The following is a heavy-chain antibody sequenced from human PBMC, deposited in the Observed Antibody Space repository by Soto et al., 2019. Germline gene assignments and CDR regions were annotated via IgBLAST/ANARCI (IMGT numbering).Heavy chain of an antibody. D-gene: IGHD3-16*02. Sequence: GGSLRLSCAASGFTFSSYAMSWVRQAPGKGLERVSAISGSGGSTYYADSVKGRFTISRDNSKNTLYLQMNSLRAEDTAVYYCAKEYYDYIWGSYRPSSPETFDIWGQGTMVTV. J-gene: IGHJ3*02. V-gene: IGHV3-23*01. CDR3: AKEYYDYIWGSYRPSSPETFDI. CDR1: GFTFSSYA. CDR2: ISGSGGST.